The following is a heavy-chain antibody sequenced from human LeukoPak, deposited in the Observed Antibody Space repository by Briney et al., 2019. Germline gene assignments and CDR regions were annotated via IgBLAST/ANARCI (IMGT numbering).Heavy chain of an antibody. Sequence: SETLSLTCAVYGGSFSGYYWSWIRQPPGKGLEWIGEINHSGSTNYNPSLKSRVTISVDTSKNQFSLKLSSVTAADTAVYYCARAQILWESSGYPFDIWGQGTMVTVSS. CDR3: ARAQILWESSGYPFDI. CDR2: INHSGST. D-gene: IGHD3-22*01. J-gene: IGHJ3*02. V-gene: IGHV4-34*01. CDR1: GGSFSGYY.